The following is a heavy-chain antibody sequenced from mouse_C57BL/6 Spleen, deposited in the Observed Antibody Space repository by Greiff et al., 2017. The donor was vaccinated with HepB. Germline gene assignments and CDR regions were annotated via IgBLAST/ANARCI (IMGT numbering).Heavy chain of an antibody. CDR2: IYPSDSET. J-gene: IGHJ4*01. Sequence: QVQLQQSGAELVRPGSSVKLSCKASGYTFTSYWMDWVKQRPGQGLEWIGNIYPSDSETHYNQKFKDKATLTVDKSSSTAYMQLSSLTSEDSAVYYCARGGWLLRYAMDYWGQGTSVTVSS. D-gene: IGHD2-3*01. CDR3: ARGGWLLRYAMDY. CDR1: GYTFTSYW. V-gene: IGHV1-61*01.